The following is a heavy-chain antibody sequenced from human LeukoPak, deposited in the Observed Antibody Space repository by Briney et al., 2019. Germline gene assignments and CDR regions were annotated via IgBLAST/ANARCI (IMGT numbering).Heavy chain of an antibody. J-gene: IGHJ4*02. CDR1: GGSINSNY. V-gene: IGHV4-59*01. CDR2: IDHSGNT. D-gene: IGHD6-19*01. Sequence: PSETLSLTCTVSGGSINSNYWSWIRQPPGEGLEWIAYIDHSGNTNYNPSLKNRVTISRDMSKNQFSLKLTSVTAADTAMYYCARVGSWYYFDYWGQGILVTVSS. CDR3: ARVGSWYYFDY.